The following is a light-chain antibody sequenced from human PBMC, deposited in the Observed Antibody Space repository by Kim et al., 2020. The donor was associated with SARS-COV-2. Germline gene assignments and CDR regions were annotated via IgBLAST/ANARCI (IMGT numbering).Light chain of an antibody. CDR2: AAS. Sequence: ASVGDRVTITCRASQSISSYLHWYQQKPGKAPKLLIYAASSLQSGVPSRFNGSGSGTDFTLTISSLQPEDFATYFCQQSYTHPVTFGQGTKVDIK. V-gene: IGKV1-39*01. J-gene: IGKJ1*01. CDR3: QQSYTHPVT. CDR1: QSISSY.